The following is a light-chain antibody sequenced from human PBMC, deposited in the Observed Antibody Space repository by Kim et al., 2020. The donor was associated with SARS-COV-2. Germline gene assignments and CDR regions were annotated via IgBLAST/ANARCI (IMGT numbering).Light chain of an antibody. Sequence: LSPGERATLSCRASQSVSSSYLAWYQQKPGQAPRLLIYGASSRATGTPDRFSGSGSGTDFTLTISRLEPEDFAVYYCQQYGSSHTFGGGTKVDIK. V-gene: IGKV3-20*01. CDR1: QSVSSSY. CDR3: QQYGSSHT. CDR2: GAS. J-gene: IGKJ4*01.